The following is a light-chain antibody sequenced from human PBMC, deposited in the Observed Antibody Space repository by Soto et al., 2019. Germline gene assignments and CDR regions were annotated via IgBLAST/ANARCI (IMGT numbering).Light chain of an antibody. J-gene: IGLJ3*02. CDR2: EVN. CDR1: SGDVGAYNS. CDR3: SSYAGGNNLL. Sequence: QSVLTQPPSASGSPGQSVTFSCTGTSGDVGAYNSFSWYQQHPGKAPKLMIYEVNKRPSGVPDRFSGSKSGNTASLTVSGLQAEDEADYYCSSYAGGNNLLFGGGTKLTVL. V-gene: IGLV2-8*01.